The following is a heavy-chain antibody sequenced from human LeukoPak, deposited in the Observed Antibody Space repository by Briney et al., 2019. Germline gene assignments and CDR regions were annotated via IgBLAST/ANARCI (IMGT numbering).Heavy chain of an antibody. D-gene: IGHD1-7*01. V-gene: IGHV1-58*01. CDR2: IVVGSGNT. J-gene: IGHJ6*03. CDR3: AADNLELTRAYYMDV. CDR1: GFTFTSSA. Sequence: GASVKVSCKASGFTFTSSAVQWVRQARGQRLEWIGWIVVGSGNTNYAQKFQERVTITRDMSTSTAYMELSSLRSEDTAVYYCAADNLELTRAYYMDVWGKGTTVTVSS.